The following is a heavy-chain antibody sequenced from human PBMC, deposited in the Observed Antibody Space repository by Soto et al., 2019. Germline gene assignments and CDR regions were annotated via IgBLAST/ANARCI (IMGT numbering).Heavy chain of an antibody. CDR3: ARLHRHGTYGMDV. Sequence: ASVKVSCKASGYTFSRYGISWVRQAPGQGLEWMGWISGYNGNTNYAQKFQGRVTMTTDTATSTAYMELRSLTSDDTAVYYCARLHRHGTYGMDVWGQGTTFPVCS. J-gene: IGHJ6*02. V-gene: IGHV1-18*01. CDR1: GYTFSRYG. D-gene: IGHD1-1*01. CDR2: ISGYNGNT.